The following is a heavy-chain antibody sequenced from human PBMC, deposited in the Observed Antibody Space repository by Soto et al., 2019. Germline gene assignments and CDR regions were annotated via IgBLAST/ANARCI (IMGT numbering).Heavy chain of an antibody. CDR3: AKDMVAAPALSHYGMDV. CDR2: ISWNSGSI. J-gene: IGHJ6*02. CDR1: GFTFDDYA. V-gene: IGHV3-9*01. Sequence: TGGSLRLSCATPGFTFDDYAMHWVRQAPGKGLGWVSGISWNSGSIGYADSVKGRFTISRDDSKSMVYLQMNSLRAEDTAVYYFAKDMVAAPALSHYGMDVWGQGTTVTVPS.